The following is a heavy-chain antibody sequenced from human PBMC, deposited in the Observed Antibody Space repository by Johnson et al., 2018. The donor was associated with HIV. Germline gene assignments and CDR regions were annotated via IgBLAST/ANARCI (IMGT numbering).Heavy chain of an antibody. CDR2: ISTSGSNK. CDR1: GFTFSDFY. CDR3: AREELEPDVFDI. D-gene: IGHD1-1*01. Sequence: QVQLVESGGDLVKPGGSLRLSCTASGFTFSDFYMSWIRQAPGKGLEWVSYISTSGSNKYYADSVKGRFTISRDNSKNTLYLQMNSLRAEDTAVYYCAREELEPDVFDIWGQGTMVTVSS. V-gene: IGHV3-11*04. J-gene: IGHJ3*02.